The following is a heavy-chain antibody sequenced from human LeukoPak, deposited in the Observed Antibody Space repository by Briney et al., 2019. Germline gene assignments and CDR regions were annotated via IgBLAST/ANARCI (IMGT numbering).Heavy chain of an antibody. D-gene: IGHD6-19*01. CDR2: IYSGGST. CDR1: GFTVSSNY. V-gene: IGHV3-66*02. CDR3: ARDTGYSSGYY. J-gene: IGHJ4*02. Sequence: GGSLRLSCAASGFTVSSNYMSWVRQAPGKGLEWVSVIYSGGSTYYADSVKGRFTISRDNSKNTLYLQMNSLRAEDTAVYYCARDTGYSSGYYWGQGNLVTVSS.